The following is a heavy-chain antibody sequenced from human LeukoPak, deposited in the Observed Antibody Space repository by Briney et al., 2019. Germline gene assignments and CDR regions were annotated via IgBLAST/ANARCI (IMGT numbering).Heavy chain of an antibody. V-gene: IGHV4-59*12. CDR1: GGSISTYY. J-gene: IGHJ5*02. Sequence: SETLSLTCSVSGGSISTYYWSWIRQPPGKGLEWIGYVDYSGSTNYNPSLKSRVTMSVDTSKNQFSLKLSSVTAADTAVYYCARDRGVRGVRDWFDPWGQGTLVTVSS. CDR2: VDYSGST. CDR3: ARDRGVRGVRDWFDP. D-gene: IGHD3-10*01.